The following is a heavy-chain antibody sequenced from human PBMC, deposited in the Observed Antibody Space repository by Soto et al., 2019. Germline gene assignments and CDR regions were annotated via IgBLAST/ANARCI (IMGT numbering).Heavy chain of an antibody. Sequence: PSETLSLTGTVADGSISSSNYSENQVRHQPGTGLEWIGYIYHSGSPYDSPSLKSRVTLSVDTSNCQFSLKMSPVTAADTAVYFCARVLRYFGWSLLEAFDIWGPGTMGT. CDR3: ARVLRYFGWSLLEAFDI. V-gene: IGHV4-30-2*01. CDR1: DGSISSSNYS. D-gene: IGHD3-9*01. J-gene: IGHJ3*02. CDR2: IYHSGSP.